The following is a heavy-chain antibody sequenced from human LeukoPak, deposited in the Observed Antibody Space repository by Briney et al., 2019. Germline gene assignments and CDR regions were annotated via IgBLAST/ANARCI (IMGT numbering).Heavy chain of an antibody. V-gene: IGHV3-30*18. CDR3: AKRGLGMITFGGVPFDY. D-gene: IGHD3-16*01. Sequence: GGSLRLSCAASGFTFNSYGIHWVRQAPGKGLEWVALISYDGNNKYYADSVRGRFTISRDNSKNTLYLQMNSLRAEDTAVYYCAKRGLGMITFGGVPFDYWGQGTLVTVSS. CDR1: GFTFNSYG. CDR2: ISYDGNNK. J-gene: IGHJ4*02.